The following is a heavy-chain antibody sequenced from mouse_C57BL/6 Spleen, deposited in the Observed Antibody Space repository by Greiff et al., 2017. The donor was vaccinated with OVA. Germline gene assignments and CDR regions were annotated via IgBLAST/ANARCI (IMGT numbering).Heavy chain of an antibody. D-gene: IGHD3-2*02. J-gene: IGHJ1*03. CDR1: GFTFSDYG. CDR2: ISSGSSTI. CDR3: ARKRTSSGYGYFDV. V-gene: IGHV5-17*01. Sequence: DVKLVESGGGLVKPGGSLKLSCAASGFTFSDYGMHWVRQAPEKGLEWVAYISSGSSTIYYADTVKGRFTISRDNAKNTLFLQMTSLRSEDTAMYYCARKRTSSGYGYFDVWGTGTTVTVSS.